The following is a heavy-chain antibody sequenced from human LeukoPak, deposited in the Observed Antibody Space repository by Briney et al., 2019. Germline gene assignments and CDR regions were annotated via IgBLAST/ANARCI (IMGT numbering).Heavy chain of an antibody. CDR2: IIPIFGTA. CDR3: ARDYGGNSVGNDAFDI. V-gene: IGHV1-69*13. D-gene: IGHD4-23*01. Sequence: ASVKVSCKASGYTFTSYAISWVRQAPGQGLEWMGGIIPIFGTANYAQKFQGRVTITADESTSTAYMELSSLRSEDTAVYYCARDYGGNSVGNDAFDIWGQGTMVTVSS. J-gene: IGHJ3*02. CDR1: GYTFTSYA.